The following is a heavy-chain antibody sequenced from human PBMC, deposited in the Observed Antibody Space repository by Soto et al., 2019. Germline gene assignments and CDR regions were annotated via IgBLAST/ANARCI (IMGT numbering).Heavy chain of an antibody. CDR3: ARSYPYCSSTSCYMGYYYYYGMDV. J-gene: IGHJ6*02. D-gene: IGHD2-2*02. CDR2: INPNSGGT. CDR1: GYTFTGYY. Sequence: GASVKVSCKASGYTFTGYYMHWVRQAPGQGLEWMGWINPNSGGTNYAQKFQGRVTMTRDTSISTAYMEPSRLRSDDTAVYYCARSYPYCSSTSCYMGYYYYYGMDVWGQGTTVTV. V-gene: IGHV1-2*02.